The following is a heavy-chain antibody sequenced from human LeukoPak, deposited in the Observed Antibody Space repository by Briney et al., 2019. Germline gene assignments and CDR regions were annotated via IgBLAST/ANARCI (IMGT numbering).Heavy chain of an antibody. CDR2: IFYSGST. D-gene: IGHD3-10*01. CDR3: ARDWKARGPIGAFDI. J-gene: IGHJ3*02. V-gene: IGHV4-39*07. Sequence: PSETLSPTCTVSGGSISSNSFYWGWIRQPPGKGLEWIGGIFYSGSTYYNPSLKSRVTISVDTSKNQFSLKLSSVTAADTAVYYCARDWKARGPIGAFDIWGQGTMVTVSS. CDR1: GGSISSNSFY.